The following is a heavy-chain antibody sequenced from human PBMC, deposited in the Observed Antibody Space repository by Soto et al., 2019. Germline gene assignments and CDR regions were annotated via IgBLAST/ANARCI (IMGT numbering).Heavy chain of an antibody. D-gene: IGHD3-16*01. J-gene: IGHJ4*02. CDR2: ISSSSSTI. CDR3: VRDLGPELGETDY. CDR1: GFTFSSYS. Sequence: GGSLRLSCAASGFTFSSYSMNWVRQAPGKGLEWVSYISSSSSTIYYADSVKGRFTISRDNAKNSLYLQMNSLRAEDTAVYYCVRDLGPELGETDYWGQGTLVTVSS. V-gene: IGHV3-48*04.